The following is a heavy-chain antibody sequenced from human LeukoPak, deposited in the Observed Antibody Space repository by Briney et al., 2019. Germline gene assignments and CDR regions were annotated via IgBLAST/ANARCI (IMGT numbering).Heavy chain of an antibody. D-gene: IGHD3-22*01. CDR2: ISNSGSTV. CDR3: AREKFYDNSGFDY. J-gene: IGHJ4*02. CDR1: GFTFSSYE. V-gene: IGHV3-48*03. Sequence: PGGPLRLSCVASGFTFSSYEMNWVRQAPGQGREGVAYISNSGSTVYYADSVKGRFTISRDNAKSSLFLQMNSLRAEDTADYYCAREKFYDNSGFDYWGQGTLVTVSS.